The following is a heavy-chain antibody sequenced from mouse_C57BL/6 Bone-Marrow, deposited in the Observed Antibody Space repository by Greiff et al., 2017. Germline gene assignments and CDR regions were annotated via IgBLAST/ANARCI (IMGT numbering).Heavy chain of an antibody. CDR3: ASDDYDGLDY. CDR2: IDPSDSYT. V-gene: IGHV1-50*01. CDR1: GYTFTSYW. Sequence: VQLQQPGAELVKPGASVKLSCKASGYTFTSYWMQWVKQRPGQGLEWIGEIDPSDSYTNYNQKFKGKATLTVDTSSSTAYMQLSSLTSEDSAVYYCASDDYDGLDYWGQGTTLTVSS. D-gene: IGHD2-4*01. J-gene: IGHJ2*01.